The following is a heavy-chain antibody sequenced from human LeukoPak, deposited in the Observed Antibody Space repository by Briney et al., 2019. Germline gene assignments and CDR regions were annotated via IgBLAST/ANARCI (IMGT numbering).Heavy chain of an antibody. CDR2: INPNSGGT. Sequence: ASVKVSCKASGYTFTSYGISWVRQAPGQGLEWMGWINPNSGGTNYAQKFQGRVTMTRDTSISTAYMELSRLRSDDTAVYYCARDLGYDFWSGYSNWYFDLWGRGTLVTVSS. CDR1: GYTFTSYG. V-gene: IGHV1-2*02. CDR3: ARDLGYDFWSGYSNWYFDL. J-gene: IGHJ2*01. D-gene: IGHD3-3*01.